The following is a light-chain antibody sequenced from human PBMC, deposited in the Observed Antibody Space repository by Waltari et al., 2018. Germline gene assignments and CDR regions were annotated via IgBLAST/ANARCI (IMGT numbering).Light chain of an antibody. CDR3: HQYDNLPFT. Sequence: DIQMTKSPSSLSASVGDRVTITCQASQDINNYLNRYQQKPGKAPTLLIYDASSLEPGVPSRFSGSGSGSHFTFTISSLQPEDIATYYCHQYDNLPFTFGPGTKVDIK. CDR1: QDINNY. J-gene: IGKJ3*01. CDR2: DAS. V-gene: IGKV1-33*01.